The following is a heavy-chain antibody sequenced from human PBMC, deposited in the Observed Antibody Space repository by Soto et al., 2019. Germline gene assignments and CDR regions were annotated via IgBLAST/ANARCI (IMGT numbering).Heavy chain of an antibody. CDR1: GGSISSSSYY. CDR2: IYYSGNT. D-gene: IGHD3-10*01. V-gene: IGHV4-39*01. J-gene: IGHJ6*02. CDR3: ARLRFGELLGYYYGMDV. Sequence: PSETLSLTCTVSGGSISSSSYYWGWIRQPPGKGLEYIGSIYYSGNTYYNPSLKSRVTISVDTSKDQFSLKLSSVTAADTAVYYCARLRFGELLGYYYGMDVWGQGTTVTV.